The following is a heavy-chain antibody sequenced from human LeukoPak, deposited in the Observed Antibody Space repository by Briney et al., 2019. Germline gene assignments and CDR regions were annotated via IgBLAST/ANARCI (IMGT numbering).Heavy chain of an antibody. CDR1: GFTFITYG. CDR2: IRYDGSDE. Sequence: PGGSLRLSCVASGFTFITYGMQWVRQAPGKGLEWVAFIRYDGSDEYYADSVKGRFTISRDNSKNTLYLQMNSLRAEDTAVYYCARDYDGWGQGTLVTVSS. D-gene: IGHD3-16*01. V-gene: IGHV3-30*02. CDR3: ARDYDG. J-gene: IGHJ1*01.